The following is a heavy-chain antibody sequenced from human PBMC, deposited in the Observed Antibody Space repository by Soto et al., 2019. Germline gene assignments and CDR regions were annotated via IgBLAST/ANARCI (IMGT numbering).Heavy chain of an antibody. J-gene: IGHJ6*02. CDR2: ITSSSDTI. CDR3: ARVVVVIPPGYYYAMDV. Sequence: SLRLSCAASGFTFSSFHMNWVRXAPGRGLEWVAYITSSSDTIYYSDSVKGRFTISRDNGKNSLFLQMNSLRDEDTAVYYCARVVVVIPPGYYYAMDVWGQGTTVTVSS. V-gene: IGHV3-48*02. D-gene: IGHD3-22*01. CDR1: GFTFSSFH.